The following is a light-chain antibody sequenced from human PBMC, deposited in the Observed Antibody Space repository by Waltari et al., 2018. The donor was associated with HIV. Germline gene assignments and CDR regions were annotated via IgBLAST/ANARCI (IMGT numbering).Light chain of an antibody. CDR3: QQYYSTPWT. J-gene: IGKJ1*01. V-gene: IGKV4-1*01. CDR2: WAS. Sequence: DIVMTQSPDSLAVSLGERATINCKSSQSGLYRSNNKEYLAWYQQKPGQPPKLLIYWASTRESGVPDRFSCSGSGTDFTLTISSLLAEDVAVYYCQQYYSTPWTFGQGTRVEIK. CDR1: QSGLYRSNNKEY.